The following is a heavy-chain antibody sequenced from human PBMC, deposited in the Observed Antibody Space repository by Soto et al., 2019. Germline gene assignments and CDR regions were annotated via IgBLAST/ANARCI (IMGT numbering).Heavy chain of an antibody. CDR3: ALKVVTYYDN. Sequence: QVQLVQSGAEVKKPGASVRISCRASGYSFTSTYVHWVRQAPGQGPEWMGIINPAGGTTYYAQQFQSRLTITSDTSTDTVFMDLNDLTSEDTAVYFCALKVVTYYDNWGQGTLLTVSS. CDR1: GYSFTSTY. CDR2: INPAGGTT. V-gene: IGHV1-46*01. D-gene: IGHD2-21*02. J-gene: IGHJ4*02.